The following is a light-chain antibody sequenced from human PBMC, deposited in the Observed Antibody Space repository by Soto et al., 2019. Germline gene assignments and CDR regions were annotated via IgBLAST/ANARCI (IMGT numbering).Light chain of an antibody. CDR3: KQRGKWPKT. CDR1: QSVDRY. Sequence: EVVLTQSPDTLSLSPGETATLSYRASQSVDRYVAWYQQKLGQAPRLLIYDTYTRATGVGARFTGSGSATDFSLTITSLEPEDFAVYLSKQRGKWPKTFGPGTRVDIK. J-gene: IGKJ2*01. V-gene: IGKV3-11*01. CDR2: DTY.